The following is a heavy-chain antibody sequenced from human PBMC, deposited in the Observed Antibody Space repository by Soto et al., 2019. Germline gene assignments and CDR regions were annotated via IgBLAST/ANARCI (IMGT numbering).Heavy chain of an antibody. D-gene: IGHD4-17*01. V-gene: IGHV3-33*01. J-gene: IGHJ6*02. CDR2: IWYDGSNK. CDR1: GFTFSSYG. Sequence: ESGGGVVQPGRSLRLSCAASGFTFSSYGMHWVRQAPGKGLGWVAVIWYDGSNKYYADSVKGRFTISSDNSKNTLYLQMNSLRAEDTAVYYCARGDYGDYLSHYYYGMDVWGQGTTVTVSS. CDR3: ARGDYGDYLSHYYYGMDV.